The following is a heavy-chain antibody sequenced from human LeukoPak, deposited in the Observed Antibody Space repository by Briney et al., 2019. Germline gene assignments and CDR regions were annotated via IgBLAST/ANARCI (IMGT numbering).Heavy chain of an antibody. CDR3: AKTYYYDPFDF. D-gene: IGHD3-22*01. Sequence: SETLSLTCTVSGGSISNSGYYWGRIRQPPGKGLEWIGNIYYSGSTYYNPSLKSRVTISVDTSKYQFSLKLSSVTAADTAVYYCAKTYYYDPFDFWGQGSLVTVSS. V-gene: IGHV4-39*01. CDR1: GGSISNSGYY. CDR2: IYYSGST. J-gene: IGHJ4*02.